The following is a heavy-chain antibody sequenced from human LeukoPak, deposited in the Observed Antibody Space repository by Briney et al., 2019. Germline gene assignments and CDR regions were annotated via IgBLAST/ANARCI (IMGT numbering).Heavy chain of an antibody. CDR2: ILIAGSKI. CDR3: AQDRGGEQQLIQGFAY. CDR1: GFTFGSYG. V-gene: IGHV3-30*18. D-gene: IGHD6-13*01. Sequence: PGGSLRLSCAAAGFTFGSYGMHWVRQAPGKGLEWVAVILIAGSKIYYTDSVKGRLTISRDNPKNTLYLQMNSLSAEDTAMYYCAQDRGGEQQLIQGFAYWGQGNPEPVSS. J-gene: IGHJ4*02.